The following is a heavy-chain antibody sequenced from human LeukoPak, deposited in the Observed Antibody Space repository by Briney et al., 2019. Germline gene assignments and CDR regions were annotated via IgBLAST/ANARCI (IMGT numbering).Heavy chain of an antibody. V-gene: IGHV4-34*01. CDR1: GGSFSGYY. D-gene: IGHD3-22*01. CDR2: INHSGST. J-gene: IGHJ4*02. Sequence: PSETLSLTCAVYGGSFSGYYWSWIRQPPGKGLEWIGEINHSGSTNYNPSLKSRVTISVDTSKNQFSLKLSSVTAADTAVYYCARRGEFDYDSSGYYHYWGQGTLVTVSS. CDR3: ARRGEFDYDSSGYYHY.